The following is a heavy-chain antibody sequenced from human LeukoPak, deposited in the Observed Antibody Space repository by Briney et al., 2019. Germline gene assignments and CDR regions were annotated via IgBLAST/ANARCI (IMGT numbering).Heavy chain of an antibody. CDR1: GGSISISDYY. CDR3: ARRTSSPVGAIDY. D-gene: IGHD1-26*01. CDR2: ISYSGT. J-gene: IGHJ4*02. Sequence: SETLSLTFIVSGGSISISDYYWGWIRPTPGKGLEWIGSISYSGTYYNPSLKSRLTISVDTPKNQFSLTLTSVAAADTAVYYCARRTSSPVGAIDYWGQGTLVTVSS. V-gene: IGHV4-39*01.